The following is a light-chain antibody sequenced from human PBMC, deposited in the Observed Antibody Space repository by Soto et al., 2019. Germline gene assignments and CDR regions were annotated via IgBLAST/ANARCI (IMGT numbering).Light chain of an antibody. Sequence: SALTRPASGSGSPGPSITISCTGTRSDVGGYNYVSWYQQHPGKAPKLMIYDVSNRPSGVSNRFSGSKSGNTASLTISGLQAEDEADYYCSSYTSSSTLVFGTGTKVTVL. CDR1: RSDVGGYNY. J-gene: IGLJ1*01. CDR2: DVS. V-gene: IGLV2-14*01. CDR3: SSYTSSSTLV.